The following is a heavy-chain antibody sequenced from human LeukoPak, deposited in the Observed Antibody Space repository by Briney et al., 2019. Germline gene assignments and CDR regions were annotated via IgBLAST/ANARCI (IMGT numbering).Heavy chain of an antibody. CDR2: IDKKDNLYAT. D-gene: IGHD2-15*01. V-gene: IGHV3-73*01. CDR1: GFSFSGSS. J-gene: IGHJ5*02. Sequence: GGSLRLSCAASGFSFSGSSVHWVRQSSRRGLEWVGLIDKKDNLYATAYAESVRGRFTISRDDSKDTAFLHMDSLKTEDTALYYCTRDRGTYNWFDPWGQGTLVTVSS. CDR3: TRDRGTYNWFDP.